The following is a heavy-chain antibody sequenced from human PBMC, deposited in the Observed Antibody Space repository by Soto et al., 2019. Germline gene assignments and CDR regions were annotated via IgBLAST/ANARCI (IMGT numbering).Heavy chain of an antibody. CDR1: GFTFSNYG. Sequence: GGSLRLSCAASGFTFSNYGMSWVRQAPGKGLEWVSSISNSGGSTYYADSVKGRFTISRDTSKNTLYLQMDSLRVEDTAIYYYAKTSNKITMIRGVGYFDYWGQGTRVPAPQ. J-gene: IGHJ4*02. CDR2: ISNSGGST. D-gene: IGHD3-10*01. CDR3: AKTSNKITMIRGVGYFDY. V-gene: IGHV3-23*01.